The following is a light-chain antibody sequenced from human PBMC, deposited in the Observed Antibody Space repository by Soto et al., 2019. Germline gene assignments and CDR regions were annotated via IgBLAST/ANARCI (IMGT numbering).Light chain of an antibody. V-gene: IGLV1-44*01. CDR2: SNN. CDR1: GSNIGSNT. J-gene: IGLJ2*01. Sequence: QSVLTQPPSASATPGQRVTISCSGGGSNIGSNTVNWYQQLPGTAPKLLIHSNNQRPSGVPDRFSGSKSGTSASLAISGLQSEDEADYYCAAWDDSLNGVVFGGGTKVTVL. CDR3: AAWDDSLNGVV.